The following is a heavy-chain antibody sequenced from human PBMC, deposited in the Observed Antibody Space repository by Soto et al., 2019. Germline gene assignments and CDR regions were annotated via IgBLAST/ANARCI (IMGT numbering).Heavy chain of an antibody. D-gene: IGHD5-18*01. J-gene: IGHJ6*02. CDR1: GGTFSSYA. CDR3: ARDVVDTAMAPMGCYYYYYGMDV. V-gene: IGHV1-69*13. Sequence: SVKVSCKASGGTFSSYAISWVRQAPGQGLEWMGGIIPIFGTANYAQKFQGRVTITADESTSTAYMELSSLRSEETAVYYCARDVVDTAMAPMGCYYYYYGMDVWGQGTTVTVSS. CDR2: IIPIFGTA.